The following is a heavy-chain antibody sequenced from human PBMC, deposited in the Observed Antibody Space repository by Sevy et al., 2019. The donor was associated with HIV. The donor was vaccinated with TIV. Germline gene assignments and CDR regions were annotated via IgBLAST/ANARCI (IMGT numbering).Heavy chain of an antibody. Sequence: GGSLRLSCAASGFTFSTYSMNWLRQAPGRGLEWVSSISSTSNYIYYADSVKGRFTISRDNAKNSLYLQMNSLRAEDTAVFYCARGYDFWSGYYTPDWYFDLWGRGTLVTVSS. D-gene: IGHD3-3*01. J-gene: IGHJ2*01. CDR1: GFTFSTYS. V-gene: IGHV3-21*01. CDR3: ARGYDFWSGYYTPDWYFDL. CDR2: ISSTSNYI.